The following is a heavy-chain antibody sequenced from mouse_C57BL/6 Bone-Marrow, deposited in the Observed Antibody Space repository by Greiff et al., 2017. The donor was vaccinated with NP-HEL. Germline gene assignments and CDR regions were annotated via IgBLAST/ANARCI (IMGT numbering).Heavy chain of an antibody. CDR1: GFTFSDYY. CDR3: ARGGYYYGRPFAY. CDR2: ISNGGGST. J-gene: IGHJ3*01. Sequence: EVKLVESGGGLVQPGGSLKLSCAASGFTFSDYYMYWVRQTPEKRLEWVAYISNGGGSTYYPDTVKGRFTISRDNAKNTLYLQMSRLKSEDTAMYYCARGGYYYGRPFAYWGQGTLVTVSA. V-gene: IGHV5-12*01. D-gene: IGHD1-1*01.